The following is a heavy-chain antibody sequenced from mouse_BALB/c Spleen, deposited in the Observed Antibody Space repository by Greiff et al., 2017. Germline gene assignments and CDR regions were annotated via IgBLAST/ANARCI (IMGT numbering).Heavy chain of an antibody. D-gene: IGHD2-3*01. V-gene: IGHV1-14*01. Sequence: EVKLMESGPELVKPGASVKMSCKASGYTFTSYVMHWVKQKPGQGLEWIGYINPYNDGTKYNEKFKGKATLTSDKSSSTAYMELSSLTSEDSAVYYCARERDGYHLSWFAYWGQGTLVTVSA. CDR2: INPYNDGT. CDR3: ARERDGYHLSWFAY. CDR1: GYTFTSYV. J-gene: IGHJ3*01.